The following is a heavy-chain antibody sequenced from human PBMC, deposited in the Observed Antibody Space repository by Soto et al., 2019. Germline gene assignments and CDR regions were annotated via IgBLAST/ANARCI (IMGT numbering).Heavy chain of an antibody. J-gene: IGHJ4*02. V-gene: IGHV1-18*01. Sequence: QAQLVQSGAEVKEPGASVKVSCKASGYTFTGYGITWVRQAPGQGLEWMGWASPLSATTNYAPKFQGRVKRTTDTSTNMAYMELRSLRADDTAVYYCARGGTAEADFWGQGTLVTVSS. CDR2: ASPLSATT. D-gene: IGHD2-21*02. CDR3: ARGGTAEADF. CDR1: GYTFTGYG.